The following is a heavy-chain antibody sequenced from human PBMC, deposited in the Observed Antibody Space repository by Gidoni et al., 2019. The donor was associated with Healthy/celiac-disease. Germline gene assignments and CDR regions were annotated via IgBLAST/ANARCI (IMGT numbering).Heavy chain of an antibody. Sequence: EVQLVVSGGGLVKPGGSLRLSCAASGFTFSRYSMNWVRQAPGTGLEWVSSISSSSRYIYYADSVKGRFTISRDNAKNSLYLQMNSLRAEDTAVYYCARDSGSYYYYYGMDVWGQGTTVTVSS. CDR1: GFTFSRYS. V-gene: IGHV3-21*01. CDR3: ARDSGSYYYYYGMDV. J-gene: IGHJ6*02. D-gene: IGHD1-26*01. CDR2: ISSSSRYI.